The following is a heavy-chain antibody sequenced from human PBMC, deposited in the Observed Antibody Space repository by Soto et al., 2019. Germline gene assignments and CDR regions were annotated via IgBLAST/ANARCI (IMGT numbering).Heavy chain of an antibody. CDR2: ISYDGTNK. Sequence: GGSLTVSCTASGLTFSPYTMPGVRQDPGKGLEWVAAISYDGTNKYYADSLKGRFTISRDNSKNTLFLQMSSLTADDSAVYYCARYPSPYTSGWYGIDFWGLGTLVTVSS. D-gene: IGHD6-19*01. CDR1: GLTFSPYT. J-gene: IGHJ4*01. CDR3: ARYPSPYTSGWYGIDF. V-gene: IGHV3-30-3*01.